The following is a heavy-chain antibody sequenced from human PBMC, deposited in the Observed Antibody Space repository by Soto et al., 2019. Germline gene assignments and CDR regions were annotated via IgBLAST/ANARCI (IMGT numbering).Heavy chain of an antibody. CDR3: ASLTGTTLHDAFDI. Sequence: ASVKVSCKASGYSFTGNSIHWVRQAPGQGLEWMGWINPYNGGTNYAQRLQGRVTMTRDTSTSTAYMELRSLKSDDTAVYYCASLTGTTLHDAFDIWGQGTMVTVS. D-gene: IGHD1-7*01. V-gene: IGHV1-2*02. CDR2: INPYNGGT. CDR1: GYSFTGNS. J-gene: IGHJ3*02.